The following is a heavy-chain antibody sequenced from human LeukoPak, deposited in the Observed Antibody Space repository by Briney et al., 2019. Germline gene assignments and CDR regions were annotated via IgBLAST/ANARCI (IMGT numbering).Heavy chain of an antibody. CDR1: GGSISSGSYY. D-gene: IGHD3-22*01. V-gene: IGHV4-61*02. Sequence: PSETLSLTCTVSGGSISSGSYYWSWIRQPAGKGLEWIGRIYTSGSTNYNPSLKSRVTISVDTSKNQFSLKLSSVTAADTAVYYCARDAPVTMIVVPYHASEYYYYGMDVWGQGTTVTVSS. CDR2: IYTSGST. J-gene: IGHJ6*02. CDR3: ARDAPVTMIVVPYHASEYYYYGMDV.